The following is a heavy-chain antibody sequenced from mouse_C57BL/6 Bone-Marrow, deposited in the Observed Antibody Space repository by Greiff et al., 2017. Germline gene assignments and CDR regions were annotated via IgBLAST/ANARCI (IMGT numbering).Heavy chain of an antibody. Sequence: EVQLQQSGPELVKPGASVKISCKASGYTFTDYYMNWVKQSHGKSLEWIGDINPNNGGTSYNQKFKGKATLTVDKSSSTAYMELRSLTSEDSAVYYCARDYYGSSGYFDVWATGTTVTVSS. D-gene: IGHD1-1*01. V-gene: IGHV1-26*01. CDR1: GYTFTDYY. CDR2: INPNNGGT. J-gene: IGHJ1*03. CDR3: ARDYYGSSGYFDV.